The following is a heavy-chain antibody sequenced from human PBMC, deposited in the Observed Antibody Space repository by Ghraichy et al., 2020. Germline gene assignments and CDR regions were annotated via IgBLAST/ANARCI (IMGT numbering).Heavy chain of an antibody. Sequence: GESLNISCAVSEFTFDGYPMTWVRQAPGKGLEWVSTLGADGRSTFYADSVKGRFTISRDKSKRTMYLQMNSLRADDTAVYYCAKEGGGLGEGAFDVWGQGTKVTVSS. J-gene: IGHJ3*01. CDR1: EFTFDGYP. D-gene: IGHD3-10*01. CDR3: AKEGGGLGEGAFDV. V-gene: IGHV3-23*01. CDR2: LGADGRST.